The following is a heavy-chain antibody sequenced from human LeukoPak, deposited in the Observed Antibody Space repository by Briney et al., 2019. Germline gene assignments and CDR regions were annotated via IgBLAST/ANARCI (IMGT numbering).Heavy chain of an antibody. CDR2: IYYSGST. J-gene: IGHJ4*02. CDR3: ASVGVVVPAAIEYYFDC. CDR1: GGSISSYY. V-gene: IGHV4-59*01. Sequence: SETLFLTCTVSGGSISSYYWSWIRQPPGKGLEWIGYIYYSGSTNYNPSLKSRVTISVDTSKNQFSLKLSSVTAADTAVYYCASVGVVVPAAIEYYFDCWGQGTLVTVSS. D-gene: IGHD2-2*02.